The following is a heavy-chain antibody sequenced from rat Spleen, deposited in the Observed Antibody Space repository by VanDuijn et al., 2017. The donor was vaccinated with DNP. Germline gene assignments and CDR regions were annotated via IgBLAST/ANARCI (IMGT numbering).Heavy chain of an antibody. CDR3: ARHRTIMPYYYAMDA. CDR2: LSYNGGTP. J-gene: IGHJ4*01. D-gene: IGHD1-12*01. Sequence: EVHLVESGGGPVQPGRSLKLSCVASGFIFSNYWMTWIRQAPAKGLEWVATLSYNGGTPYYRDSVKGRFTISRDNAQSTLYLQMDSLRSEDTATYYCARHRTIMPYYYAMDAWGQGASVTVSS. CDR1: GFIFSNYW. V-gene: IGHV5-31*01.